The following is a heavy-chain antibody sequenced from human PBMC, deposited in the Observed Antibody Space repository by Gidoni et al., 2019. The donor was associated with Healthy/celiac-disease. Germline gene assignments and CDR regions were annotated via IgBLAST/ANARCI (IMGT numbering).Heavy chain of an antibody. Sequence: QVQLVESGGGVVQPGRSLRLSCAASGFTFSSYGMHGVRQAPGKGLEWVAVISYDGSNKYYADSVKGRFTISRDNSKNTLYLQMNSLRAEDTAVYYCAKFIFSSSSDFDYWGQGTLVTVSS. J-gene: IGHJ4*02. D-gene: IGHD6-13*01. CDR3: AKFIFSSSSDFDY. CDR1: GFTFSSYG. V-gene: IGHV3-30*18. CDR2: ISYDGSNK.